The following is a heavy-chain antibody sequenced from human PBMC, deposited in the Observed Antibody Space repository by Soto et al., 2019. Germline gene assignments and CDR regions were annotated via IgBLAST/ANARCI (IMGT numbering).Heavy chain of an antibody. Sequence: SETLSLTCTVSGGSISSYYWSWIRQPPGKGLEWIGYIYYSGSTNYNPSLKSRVTISVDTSKNQFSLKLSSVTAADTAVYYCARDLYYDSSGYYYGWFDPWGQGTLVTVSS. CDR1: GGSISSYY. D-gene: IGHD3-22*01. J-gene: IGHJ5*02. V-gene: IGHV4-59*01. CDR2: IYYSGST. CDR3: ARDLYYDSSGYYYGWFDP.